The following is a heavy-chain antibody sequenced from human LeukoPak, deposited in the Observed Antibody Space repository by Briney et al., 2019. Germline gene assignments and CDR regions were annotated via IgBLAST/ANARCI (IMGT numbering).Heavy chain of an antibody. J-gene: IGHJ4*02. D-gene: IGHD5-18*01. CDR3: ASGRYSYGPSADY. V-gene: IGHV4-39*01. CDR1: GGSISSSSYY. CDR2: IYYSGST. Sequence: SETLSLTCTVSGGSISSSSYYWGWIRQPPGTGLEWIGSIYYSGSTYYTPSLKSRVTISVDTSKNQFSLKLSSVTAADTAVYYCASGRYSYGPSADYWGQGTLVTVSS.